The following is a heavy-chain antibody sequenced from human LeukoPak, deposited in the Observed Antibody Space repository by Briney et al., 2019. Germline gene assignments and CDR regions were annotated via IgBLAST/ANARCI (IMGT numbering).Heavy chain of an antibody. D-gene: IGHD1-26*01. CDR1: GYTFTNYY. CDR2: INPSGGST. Sequence: ASVTVSFKASGYTFTNYYMHWVRQAPGQGLEWMGIINPSGGSTNYAQKFQGRVTMTRDTSTSTVYMDLSSLRSEDTAVYYCARDFVVGATPLAFDYWGQGTLVTVSS. V-gene: IGHV1-46*01. J-gene: IGHJ4*02. CDR3: ARDFVVGATPLAFDY.